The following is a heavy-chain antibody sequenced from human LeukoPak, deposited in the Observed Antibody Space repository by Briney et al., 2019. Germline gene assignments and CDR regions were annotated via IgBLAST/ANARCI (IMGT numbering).Heavy chain of an antibody. V-gene: IGHV4-39*07. CDR1: GGSIISTTYY. D-gene: IGHD6-13*01. Sequence: SETLSLTCTVSGGSIISTTYYWGWIRQPPGEGLEWIGSIDYSGSTCYNPSLKSRVTISVDTSKNQFSLNLSSVTAADTAVYSCARASGSSWYERRLHAYYYYMDVWGKGTTVTVSS. CDR3: ARASGSSWYERRLHAYYYYMDV. J-gene: IGHJ6*03. CDR2: IDYSGST.